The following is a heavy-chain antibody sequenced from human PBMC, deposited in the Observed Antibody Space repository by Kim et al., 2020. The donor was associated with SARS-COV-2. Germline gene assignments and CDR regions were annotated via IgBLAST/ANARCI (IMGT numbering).Heavy chain of an antibody. J-gene: IGHJ4*02. V-gene: IGHV4-34*01. CDR2: INHSGST. Sequence: SETLSLTCAVYGGSFSGYYWSWIRQPPGKGLEWIGEINHSGSTNYNPSLKSRVTISVDTSKNQFSLKLSSVTAADTAVYYCARVSRTISITMIGVAINGYYLDYWGQGTLVTVSS. CDR3: ARVSRTISITMIGVAINGYYLDY. CDR1: GGSFSGYY. D-gene: IGHD3-22*01.